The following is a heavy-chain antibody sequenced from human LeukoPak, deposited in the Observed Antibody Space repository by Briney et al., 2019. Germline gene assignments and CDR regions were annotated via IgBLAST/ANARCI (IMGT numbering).Heavy chain of an antibody. CDR3: ARSMEGSNTYYYDSSGYYCFDF. CDR1: GGSISRSSYY. CDR2: IYYSGST. V-gene: IGHV4-39*07. D-gene: IGHD3-22*01. J-gene: IGHJ4*02. Sequence: PWETLSLTCTVSGGSISRSSYYWGWIRQPPGRGLEWIGSIYYSGSTYYNPSLKSRVTISVDTSKNQFSLKLSSVTAADTAVYYCARSMEGSNTYYYDSSGYYCFDFWGQGTLVTVSS.